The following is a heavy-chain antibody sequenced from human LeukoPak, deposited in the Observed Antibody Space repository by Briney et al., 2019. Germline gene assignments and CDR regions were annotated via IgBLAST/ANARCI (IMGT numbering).Heavy chain of an antibody. V-gene: IGHV3-30*18. CDR2: ISYDGSTK. CDR1: GFTFSTYG. CDR3: AKAPVTSCRGAYCYPFDS. Sequence: QSGGSLRLSCTASGFTFSTYGMHWVRQAPGKGLEWVTLISYDGSTKYYSDSVKGRFTLSRDNSKNTLYLQMNSLRAEDAAVYFCAKAPVTSCRGAYCYPFDSWGQGTLVTVSS. D-gene: IGHD2-21*01. J-gene: IGHJ4*02.